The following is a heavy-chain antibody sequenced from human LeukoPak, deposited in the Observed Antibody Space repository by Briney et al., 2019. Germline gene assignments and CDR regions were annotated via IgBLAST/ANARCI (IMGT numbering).Heavy chain of an antibody. Sequence: GGSLRLSCAASGFTFSSYAMSWVRQAPGKGLEWVSAISGSGGSTYYADSVKGRFTISRDNSKNTLYLQMNSLRAEDTAVYYCAKGGRYFDWLSGDAFDIWGQGTLVTVS. CDR2: ISGSGGST. D-gene: IGHD3-9*01. CDR3: AKGGRYFDWLSGDAFDI. CDR1: GFTFSSYA. V-gene: IGHV3-23*01. J-gene: IGHJ3*02.